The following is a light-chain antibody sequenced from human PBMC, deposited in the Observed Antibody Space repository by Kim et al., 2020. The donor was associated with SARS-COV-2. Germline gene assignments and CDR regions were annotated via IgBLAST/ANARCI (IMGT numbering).Light chain of an antibody. CDR2: AAS. CDR1: QGISNF. J-gene: IGKJ1*01. V-gene: IGKV1-27*01. Sequence: DIQMTQSPSSLSASLGDRVTISCRASQGISNFLAWYQQKAGKVPKLLIYAASSSQSGVPSRFSGSGYGTDFNLTITSLQPEDVAIYYCQMYNSAPTWTFGQGTKVDIK. CDR3: QMYNSAPTWT.